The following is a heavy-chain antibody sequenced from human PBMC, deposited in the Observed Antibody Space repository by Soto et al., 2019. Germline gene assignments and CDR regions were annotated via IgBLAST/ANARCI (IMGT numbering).Heavy chain of an antibody. D-gene: IGHD2-2*01. CDR2: ISYDGSNK. CDR1: GFTFSSYA. J-gene: IGHJ4*02. V-gene: IGHV3-30-3*01. Sequence: QVQLVESGGGVVQPGRSLRLSCAASGFTFSSYAMHWVRQAPGKGLEWVAVISYDGSNKYYADSVKGRFTISRDNSENTLYLQMNSLRAEDTAVYYCARESHRLRLGYCSSTSCSNPLDYWGQGTLVTVSS. CDR3: ARESHRLRLGYCSSTSCSNPLDY.